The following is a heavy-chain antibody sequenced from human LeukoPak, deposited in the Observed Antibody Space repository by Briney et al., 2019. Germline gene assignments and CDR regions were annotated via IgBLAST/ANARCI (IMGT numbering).Heavy chain of an antibody. CDR3: VRSKSGTYGWFDP. Sequence: SETLSLTCTVSGGSISGYYWSWIRQPPGKGLEWIGYIYYTGSTNYNPSLKSRVTISVDTSQNQFSLKVSSVTAADTAVYYCVRSKSGTYGWFDPWGQGTLVSVSS. CDR2: IYYTGST. CDR1: GGSISGYY. J-gene: IGHJ5*02. D-gene: IGHD4-17*01. V-gene: IGHV4-59*01.